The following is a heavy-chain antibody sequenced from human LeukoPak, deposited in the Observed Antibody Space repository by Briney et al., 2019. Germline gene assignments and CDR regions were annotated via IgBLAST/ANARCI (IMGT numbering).Heavy chain of an antibody. V-gene: IGHV3-30*02. J-gene: IGHJ4*02. CDR3: AKGGTSSSSAGTPFDY. Sequence: GGSLRLSCAASGFTFSSYGMHWVRQAPGKGLEWLAFIRYDGGSKSYADSMKGRFTISRDNSKNTVYLQMNSLRAEDTAVYYCAKGGTSSSSAGTPFDYWGQRTLVTVSS. CDR2: IRYDGGSK. D-gene: IGHD6-6*01. CDR1: GFTFSSYG.